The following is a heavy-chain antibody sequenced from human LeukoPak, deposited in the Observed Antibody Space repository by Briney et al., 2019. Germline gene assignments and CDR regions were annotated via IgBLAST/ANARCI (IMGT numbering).Heavy chain of an antibody. D-gene: IGHD1-26*01. Sequence: ASVKVSCKASGYIFTNNGISWVRQAPGQGLEWMGWISVYNGITNYAPKLQGRVTMTTDTSTSTAYMELRSLRSDDAAVYYCARDHGGSYGYWGQGTLVTVSS. J-gene: IGHJ4*02. CDR1: GYIFTNNG. CDR2: ISVYNGIT. CDR3: ARDHGGSYGY. V-gene: IGHV1-18*01.